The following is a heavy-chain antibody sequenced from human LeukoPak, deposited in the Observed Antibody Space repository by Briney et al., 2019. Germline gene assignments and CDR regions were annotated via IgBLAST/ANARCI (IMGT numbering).Heavy chain of an antibody. V-gene: IGHV3-21*01. Sequence: PGGSLRLSCAASGFTFSSYSMNWVRQAPGKGLEWVSSISSSSYIYYADSVKGRFTISRDNAKNSLYLQMNSLRAEDTAVYYCARVVVPAAMADAFDIWGQGTMVTVSS. J-gene: IGHJ3*02. CDR1: GFTFSSYS. CDR3: ARVVVPAAMADAFDI. CDR2: ISSSSYI. D-gene: IGHD2-2*01.